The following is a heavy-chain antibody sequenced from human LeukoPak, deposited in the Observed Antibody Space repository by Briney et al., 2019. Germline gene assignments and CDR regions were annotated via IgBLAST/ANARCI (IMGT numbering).Heavy chain of an antibody. V-gene: IGHV1-46*01. Sequence: ASVKVSCKASGYTFTSYYMHWVRQAPGQGLEWMGIINPSGGSTSYAQKFQGRVTMTRDTSTSTVYMELSSLRSEDTAVYYCARTGYSSGWYRYYYYGMDVWGQGTTVTVSS. D-gene: IGHD6-19*01. CDR2: INPSGGST. CDR1: GYTFTSYY. J-gene: IGHJ6*02. CDR3: ARTGYSSGWYRYYYYGMDV.